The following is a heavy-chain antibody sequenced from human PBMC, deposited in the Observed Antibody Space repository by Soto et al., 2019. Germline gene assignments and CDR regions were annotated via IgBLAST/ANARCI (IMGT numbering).Heavy chain of an antibody. CDR3: AKGMGYGDYDAFDI. V-gene: IGHV1-69*12. J-gene: IGHJ3*02. D-gene: IGHD4-17*01. CDR2: IIPSFGTA. CDR1: GGTFSSYA. Sequence: QVQLVQSGAAVKKPGSSVKVSCKASGGTFSSYAISWVRQAPGQGLEWMGGIIPSFGTANYAQKFQGRVTITADESTSTAYREVMSLRSEDTAGYYCAKGMGYGDYDAFDIWGQGTMVTVS.